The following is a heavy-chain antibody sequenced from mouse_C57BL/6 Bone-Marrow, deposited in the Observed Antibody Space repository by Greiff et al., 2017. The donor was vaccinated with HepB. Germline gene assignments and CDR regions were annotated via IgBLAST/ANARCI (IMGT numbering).Heavy chain of an antibody. CDR2: INPGSGGT. Sequence: VQLQESGPVLVKPGASVKMSCKASGYAFTNYLIEWVKQRPGQGLEWIGVINPGSGGTNYNEKFKGKATLTADKSSSTAYMQLSSLTSEDSAVYFCARWEGNYVTRGYAMDYWGQGTSVTVSS. CDR3: ARWEGNYVTRGYAMDY. J-gene: IGHJ4*01. CDR1: GYAFTNYL. D-gene: IGHD2-1*01. V-gene: IGHV1-54*01.